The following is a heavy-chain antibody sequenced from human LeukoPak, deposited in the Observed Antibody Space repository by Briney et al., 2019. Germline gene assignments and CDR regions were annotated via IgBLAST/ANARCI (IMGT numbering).Heavy chain of an antibody. D-gene: IGHD1-26*01. J-gene: IGHJ4*02. V-gene: IGHV3-72*01. Sequence: GGSLRLSCAASGFTFSDHYMDWVRQAPGKGLEWVGRTRNKANSYTTEYAASVKGRFTISRDDSKNSLYLQMNSLKTEDTAVYYCARERVVGATTPFDYWGQGALVTVSS. CDR1: GFTFSDHY. CDR3: ARERVVGATTPFDY. CDR2: TRNKANSYTT.